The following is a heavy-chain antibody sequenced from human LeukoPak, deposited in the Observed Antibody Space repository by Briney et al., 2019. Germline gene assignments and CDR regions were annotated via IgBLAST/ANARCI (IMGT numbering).Heavy chain of an antibody. CDR3: ARILTGYYDPIPHFDY. V-gene: IGHV3-23*01. CDR1: GFTFSNYA. CDR2: ISGSGGST. D-gene: IGHD3-9*01. J-gene: IGHJ4*02. Sequence: PGGSLRLSCAASGFTFSNYAMNWVRQAPGKGLEWVSAISGSGGSTYYADSVKGRFTISRDNSKNTLYLQMNSLRAEDTAVYYCARILTGYYDPIPHFDYWGQGTLVTVSA.